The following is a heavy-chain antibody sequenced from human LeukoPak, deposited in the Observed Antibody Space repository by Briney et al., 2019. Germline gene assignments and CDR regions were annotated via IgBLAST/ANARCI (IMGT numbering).Heavy chain of an antibody. CDR2: FDPEDGET. CDR1: GYTLTELS. J-gene: IGHJ3*02. Sequence: ASVKVSCKVSGYTLTELSMHWVRQAPGKGLEWMGGFDPEDGETIYAQKFQGRVTMTEDTSTDTAYMELSSLRSEDTAVYYCATENQIFGVVRDAFDIWGQGTMVTVSS. D-gene: IGHD3-3*01. CDR3: ATENQIFGVVRDAFDI. V-gene: IGHV1-24*01.